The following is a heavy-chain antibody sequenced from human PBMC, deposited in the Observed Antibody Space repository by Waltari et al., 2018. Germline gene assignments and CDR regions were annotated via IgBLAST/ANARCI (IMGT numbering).Heavy chain of an antibody. V-gene: IGHV1-69*13. D-gene: IGHD3-10*01. CDR1: GGTFSSYA. CDR3: AGREGMVRGVIPFDY. Sequence: QVQLVQSGAEVKKPGSSVKVSCKASGGTFSSYAISWVRQAPGQGLEWMGRIIPIFGTANYAQKFQGRVTITADKSTSTAYRELSSLRSEDTAVYYCAGREGMVRGVIPFDYWGQGTLVTVSS. J-gene: IGHJ4*02. CDR2: IIPIFGTA.